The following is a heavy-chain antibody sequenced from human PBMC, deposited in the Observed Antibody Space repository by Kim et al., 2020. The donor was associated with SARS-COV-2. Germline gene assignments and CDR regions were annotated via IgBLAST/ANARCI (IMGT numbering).Heavy chain of an antibody. D-gene: IGHD1-26*01. J-gene: IGHJ4*02. CDR2: INHSGST. CDR1: GGSFSGYY. CDR3: ARVLDGQIGAPKRGMADY. V-gene: IGHV4-34*01. Sequence: SETLSLTCAVYGGSFSGYYWSWIRQPPGKGLEWIGEINHSGSTNYNPSLKSRVTISVDTSKNQFSLKLSSVTAADTAVYYCARVLDGQIGAPKRGMADYWGQGTLVTVSS.